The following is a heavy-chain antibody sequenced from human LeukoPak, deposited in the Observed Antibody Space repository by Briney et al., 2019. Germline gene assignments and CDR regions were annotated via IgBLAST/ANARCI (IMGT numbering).Heavy chain of an antibody. CDR3: AKGSGSSGRDYFDY. J-gene: IGHJ4*02. V-gene: IGHV3-23*01. D-gene: IGHD6-19*01. CDR1: GFTFSSYS. CDR2: IISSGGNT. Sequence: GGSLRLSCAASGFTFSSYSMNWVRQAPGKGLEWVSSIISSGGNTYYGDSAKGRFTVSRDNSKNTLYLQMNSLRAEDTALYYCAKGSGSSGRDYFDYWGQGTLVTVSA.